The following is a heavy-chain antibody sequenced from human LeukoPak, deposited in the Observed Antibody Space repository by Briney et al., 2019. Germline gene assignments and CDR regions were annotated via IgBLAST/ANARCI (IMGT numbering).Heavy chain of an antibody. CDR3: ARGQVTVTTH. Sequence: SETLSLTCAVSGGSFSGYYWTWIRQPPGKGLEWIGEINHSGNANYNPSLKSRATTSLDMSENHFSLKLTSVTAADTAVYYCARGQVTVTTHWGQGTLVTVSS. CDR2: INHSGNA. J-gene: IGHJ4*02. D-gene: IGHD4-17*01. CDR1: GGSFSGYY. V-gene: IGHV4-34*01.